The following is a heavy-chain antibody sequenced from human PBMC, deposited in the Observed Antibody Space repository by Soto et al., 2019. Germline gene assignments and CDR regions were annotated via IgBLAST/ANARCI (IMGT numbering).Heavy chain of an antibody. V-gene: IGHV3-11*06. Sequence: GGSLRLSCAASGFTFSDYYMSWIRQAPGKGLEWVSYFISNNNTKYADSVKGRFTISRDNAKNSLYLQMNSLRAEDTAVYYCARDGNHGSGAGVLDMWGQGTMVTVSS. D-gene: IGHD3-10*01. J-gene: IGHJ3*02. CDR3: ARDGNHGSGAGVLDM. CDR1: GFTFSDYY. CDR2: FISNNNT.